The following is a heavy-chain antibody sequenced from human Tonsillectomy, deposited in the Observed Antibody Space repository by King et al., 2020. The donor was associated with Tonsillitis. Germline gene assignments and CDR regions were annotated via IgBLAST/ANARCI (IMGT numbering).Heavy chain of an antibody. CDR2: VYYSGST. V-gene: IGHV4-59*03. CDR3: ASRRGYTSGWYWFDP. CDR1: GASITDYY. Sequence: VQLQESGPGLVKPSETLSLTCSVSGASITDYYWSWIRQPPGKGPEWIGYVYYSGSTNYNPSLKSRVTMSIDTSKNQFSLKLTSVTAADTAVYYCASRRGYTSGWYWFDPWGQGNLVTVSS. J-gene: IGHJ5*02. D-gene: IGHD6-19*01.